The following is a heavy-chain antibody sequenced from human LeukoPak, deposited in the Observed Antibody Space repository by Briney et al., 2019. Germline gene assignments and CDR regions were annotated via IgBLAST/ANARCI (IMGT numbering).Heavy chain of an antibody. V-gene: IGHV1-46*01. CDR3: ARANYDILTGSAPPRY. Sequence: ASVKVSCKASGYTFTSYCMHWVRQAPGQGLEWMGIINPSGGSTSYAQKFQGRVTMTRDTSTSTVYMELSSLRSEDTAVYYCARANYDILTGSAPPRYWGQGTLVTVSS. CDR2: INPSGGST. J-gene: IGHJ4*02. D-gene: IGHD3-9*01. CDR1: GYTFTSYC.